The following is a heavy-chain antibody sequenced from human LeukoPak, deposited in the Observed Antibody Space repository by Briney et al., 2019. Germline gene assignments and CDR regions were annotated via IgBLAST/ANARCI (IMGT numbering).Heavy chain of an antibody. J-gene: IGHJ4*02. CDR3: AKDVYGDYGGLDY. D-gene: IGHD4-17*01. Sequence: PGESLRLSCAASGFTFSTYALSGVRQAPGRGLEGVSSIRGSDGSTYYADSVKGRFAISRDNSKNTLYLQMTSLRAEDTAVYYCAKDVYGDYGGLDYWGQGTLVTVSS. V-gene: IGHV3-23*01. CDR2: IRGSDGST. CDR1: GFTFSTYA.